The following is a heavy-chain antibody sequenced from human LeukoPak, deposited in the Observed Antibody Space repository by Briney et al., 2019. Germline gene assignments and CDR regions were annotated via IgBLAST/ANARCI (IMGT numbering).Heavy chain of an antibody. CDR3: AKKAQYNGNYPLDY. CDR1: GFTFTSYS. J-gene: IGHJ4*02. CDR2: TSDRGDYT. Sequence: GGSLRLSCAASGFTFTSYSMSWVRQAPGKGLEWVSGTSDRGDYTYYANSVKGRFTISRDNSKNTLYLQMNSLRAEDTALYFCAKKAQYNGNYPLDYWGQGTLVTVSS. D-gene: IGHD1-26*01. V-gene: IGHV3-23*01.